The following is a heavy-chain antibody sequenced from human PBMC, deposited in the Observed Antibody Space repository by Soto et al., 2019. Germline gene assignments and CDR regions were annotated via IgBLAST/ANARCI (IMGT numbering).Heavy chain of an antibody. CDR3: ARTDYYSSWGGRSYYFSF. CDR1: GGTIITYY. Sequence: PSETLSLTCTVSGGTIITYYWSWIRQPPGKGLEWIGYIYYSGSTNHNPSLKSRVTISVDSSKKQFSLRLSSVTAADTAVYFCARTDYYSSWGGRSYYFSFCGQGTPVIVSS. J-gene: IGHJ4*02. D-gene: IGHD2-21*01. V-gene: IGHV4-59*08. CDR2: IYYSGST.